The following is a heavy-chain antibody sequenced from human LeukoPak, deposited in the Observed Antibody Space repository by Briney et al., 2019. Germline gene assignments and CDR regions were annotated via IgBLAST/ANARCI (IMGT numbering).Heavy chain of an antibody. CDR2: IYYSGST. CDR3: ARGYSSSSGRPDY. V-gene: IGHV4-59*08. D-gene: IGHD6-6*01. Sequence: PSETLSLTCTVSGGSISSYCWSWIRQPPGKGLEWIGYIYYSGSTNYNPSLKSRVTISVDTSKKQFSLKLSSVTAADTAVYYCARGYSSSSGRPDYWGQGTLVTVSS. J-gene: IGHJ4*02. CDR1: GGSISSYC.